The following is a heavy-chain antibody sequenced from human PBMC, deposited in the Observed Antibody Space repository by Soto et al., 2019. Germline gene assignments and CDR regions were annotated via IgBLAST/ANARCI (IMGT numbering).Heavy chain of an antibody. CDR1: AYTFTTYC. V-gene: IGHV1-18*01. Sequence: ASVKVSCKASAYTFTTYCISWVRRAPGQGLEWLGWINTHNGNTNYAQNLQGRVIMTADTSTSTAYMELRSLRSDDTAIYYCTRLGCAPYYPSHLDVRAQGTAVTV. J-gene: IGHJ6*01. D-gene: IGHD3-22*01. CDR3: TRLGCAPYYPSHLDV. CDR2: INTHNGNT.